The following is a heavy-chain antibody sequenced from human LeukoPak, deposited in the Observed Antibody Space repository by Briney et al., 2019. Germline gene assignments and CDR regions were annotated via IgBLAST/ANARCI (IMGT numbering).Heavy chain of an antibody. Sequence: SQTLSLTCTVSGGSISSGDYFWSWIRQPPGKGLEWIGYIYNTGSTNYNPSLKSRVTVSADTSKNQFSLKLSSVTAADTAVYYCARGGGSHCDSTSCYVFDFWGQGTLVTVSS. CDR2: IYNTGST. V-gene: IGHV4-61*08. D-gene: IGHD2-2*01. J-gene: IGHJ4*02. CDR3: ARGGGSHCDSTSCYVFDF. CDR1: GGSISSGDYF.